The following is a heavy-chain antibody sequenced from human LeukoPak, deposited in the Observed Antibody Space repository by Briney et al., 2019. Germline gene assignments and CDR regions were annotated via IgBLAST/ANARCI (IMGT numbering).Heavy chain of an antibody. D-gene: IGHD1-14*01. V-gene: IGHV4-59*01. CDR1: GGSISSYY. CDR2: IYYSGST. Sequence: PSETLSLTCTVSGGSISSYYWSWIRQPPGKGLEWIGYIYYSGSTNYNPSLKSRVTISVDTSKNQFSLKLSSVTAADTAVYYCARGFGGTSHFYDYWGQGTLVTVSS. J-gene: IGHJ4*02. CDR3: ARGFGGTSHFYDY.